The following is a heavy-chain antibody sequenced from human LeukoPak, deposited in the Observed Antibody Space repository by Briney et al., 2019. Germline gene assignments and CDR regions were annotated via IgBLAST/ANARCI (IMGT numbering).Heavy chain of an antibody. CDR1: GYTFTGYY. D-gene: IGHD5-24*01. J-gene: IGHJ4*02. CDR3: ARDHGDGYDYFDY. V-gene: IGHV1-2*02. Sequence: ASVKVSCKASGYTFTGYYMHWVRQPPGQGLEGMGWSNPNSGGTNYAQKFQGRVTMTRDTPISAAYMEVSRLRSDERAVCYCARDHGDGYDYFDYWGQGTLVTVSS. CDR2: SNPNSGGT.